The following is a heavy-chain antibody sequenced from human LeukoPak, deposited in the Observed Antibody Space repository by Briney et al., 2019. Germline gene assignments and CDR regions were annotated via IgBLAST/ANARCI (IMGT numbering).Heavy chain of an antibody. V-gene: IGHV4-59*01. CDR2: ISYSGST. CDR1: GGSISSYY. CDR3: ARGGYGDRIDY. J-gene: IGHJ4*02. Sequence: SETLSLTCTVSGGSISSYYWSWIRQPPGKGLEWIGYISYSGSTNYNPSLKSRVTLTRDTSTSTVYMELSRLRSEDTAVYYCARGGYGDRIDYWGQGTLVSVSS. D-gene: IGHD4-17*01.